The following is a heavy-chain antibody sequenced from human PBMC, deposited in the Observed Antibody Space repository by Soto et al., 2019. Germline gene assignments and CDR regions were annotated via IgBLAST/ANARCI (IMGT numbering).Heavy chain of an antibody. CDR1: GAYISDFS. V-gene: IGHV4-4*07. D-gene: IGHD1-7*01. CDR3: ARETGENWTYEAH. J-gene: IGHJ1*01. CDR2: ITINGNT. Sequence: PSETLSLTCRVSGAYISDFSWSWIRQPAGKGLEWIGRITINGNTQRNPSFKSRVTMSIDTSGNHFSLNLQSATAADTALYYCARETGENWTYEAHWGPGTLVTVSS.